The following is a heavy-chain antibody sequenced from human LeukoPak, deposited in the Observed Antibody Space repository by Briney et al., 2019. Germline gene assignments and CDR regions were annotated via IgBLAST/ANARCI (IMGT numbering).Heavy chain of an antibody. Sequence: ASVKVSCKASGYTFTSYYMHWVRQAPGQGLEWMGLINPSGGSTSYAQKFQGRVTMTRDTSTSTVYMELSSLRSEDTAVYYCARDLGPGLLWFGETPTNYYYGMDVWGQGTTVTVSS. CDR2: INPSGGST. CDR1: GYTFTSYY. D-gene: IGHD3-10*01. V-gene: IGHV1-46*01. CDR3: ARDLGPGLLWFGETPTNYYYGMDV. J-gene: IGHJ6*02.